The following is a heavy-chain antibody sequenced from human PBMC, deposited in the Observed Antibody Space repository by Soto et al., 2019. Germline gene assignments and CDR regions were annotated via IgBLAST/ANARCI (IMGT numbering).Heavy chain of an antibody. V-gene: IGHV3-23*01. J-gene: IGHJ6*02. CDR3: AKDQYYYDSSGYLYYYGMDV. CDR2: ISGSGGST. CDR1: GFTFSSYA. D-gene: IGHD3-22*01. Sequence: PGGSLRLSCAASGFTFSSYARSWVRQAPGKGLEWVSAISGSGGSTYYADSVKGRITISRDNSKNTLYLQMNSLRAEDTAVYYCAKDQYYYDSSGYLYYYGMDVWGQGTTVTVSS.